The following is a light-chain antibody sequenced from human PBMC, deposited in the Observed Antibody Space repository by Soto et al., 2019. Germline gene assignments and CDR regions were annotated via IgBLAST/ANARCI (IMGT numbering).Light chain of an antibody. CDR3: SSYTSSSTLYV. CDR2: DVS. Sequence: QSVLTQPASVSGSPGQLITISCTGTSSDVGGYNYVSWYQQHPGKAPKLMIYDVSNRPSGVSYRFSGSKSGNTASLTISGLQAEDEADYYCSSYTSSSTLYVFGTGTKLTVL. CDR1: SSDVGGYNY. J-gene: IGLJ1*01. V-gene: IGLV2-14*03.